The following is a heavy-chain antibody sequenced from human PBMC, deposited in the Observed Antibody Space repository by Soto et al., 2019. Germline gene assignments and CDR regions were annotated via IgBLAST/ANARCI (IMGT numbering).Heavy chain of an antibody. V-gene: IGHV4-39*01. Sequence: QPQLQESGPGLVKPSETLSLTCFVSGGSISSNNYYWGWIRQPPGKGLEWIGSMSYSRSTYYHPSIKTRVNIYVDTSKNQFYLKLTSVTAPDTAVYYGGSYLRPHSWGGGYFGYWGQGTLVTVSS. D-gene: IGHD3-16*01. CDR1: GGSISSNNYY. CDR2: MSYSRST. J-gene: IGHJ4*02. CDR3: GSYLRPHSWGGGYFGY.